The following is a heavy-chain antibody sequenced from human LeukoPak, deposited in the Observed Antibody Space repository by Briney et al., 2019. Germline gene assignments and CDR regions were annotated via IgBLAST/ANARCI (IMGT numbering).Heavy chain of an antibody. D-gene: IGHD1-26*01. J-gene: IGHJ4*02. CDR3: ARESQSGSYGAYYFDY. CDR2: LSSAGVTA. CDR1: GFTFSRHG. Sequence: GGSLRLSCSASGFTFSRHGMSWVRQAPGKGLEWVSSLSSAGVTAYYADSVKGRFTISRDNSKNTLSLHMSSLRAEDTAVYYCARESQSGSYGAYYFDYWGQGTLVTVSS. V-gene: IGHV3-23*01.